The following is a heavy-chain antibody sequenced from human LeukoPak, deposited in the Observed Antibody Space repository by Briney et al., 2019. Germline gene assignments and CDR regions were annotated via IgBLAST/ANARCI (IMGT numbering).Heavy chain of an antibody. CDR3: PSGRTNYQDSRGYPDY. CDR2: ICWNSGSI. V-gene: IGHV3-9*01. CDR1: VFTFDDYA. D-gene: IGHD3-22*01. J-gene: IGHJ4*02. Sequence: GRSLRVSCVACVFTFDDYAMHWVRQAPGKGVAGVSGICWNSGSIDYADSLKGRLTISSHNDQNSLYLQMNSLRADDTHGYYCPSGRTNYQDSRGYPDYWGQGTLVPVSS.